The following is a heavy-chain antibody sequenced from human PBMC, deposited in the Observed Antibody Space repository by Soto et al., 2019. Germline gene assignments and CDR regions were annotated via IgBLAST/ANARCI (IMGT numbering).Heavy chain of an antibody. D-gene: IGHD5-18*01. V-gene: IGHV1-69*13. CDR1: GGTFSSYA. J-gene: IGHJ6*02. CDR2: IIPIFGTA. Sequence: GASVKVSCKASGGTFSSYAISWVRRAPGQGLEWMGGIIPIFGTANYAQKFQGRVTITADESTSTAYMELSSLRSEDTAVYYCARPNTAMVPPYYYYGMDVWGQGTTVTVSS. CDR3: ARPNTAMVPPYYYYGMDV.